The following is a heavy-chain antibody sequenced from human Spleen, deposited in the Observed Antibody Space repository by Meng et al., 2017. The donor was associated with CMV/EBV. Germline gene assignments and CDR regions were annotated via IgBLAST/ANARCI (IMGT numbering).Heavy chain of an antibody. CDR1: GYTFIGYR. CDR2: INPNSGGT. V-gene: IGHV1-2*02. J-gene: IGHJ3*02. CDR3: ARVWRGGGYDAFDI. Sequence: ASVKVSCKASGYTFIGYRLHWVRQAPGQGLEWMGWINPNSGGTNYAQKFQGRVTMTRDTSISTAYVELSWLRFDDTAVYYCARVWRGGGYDAFDIWGQGTMVTVSS. D-gene: IGHD3-16*01.